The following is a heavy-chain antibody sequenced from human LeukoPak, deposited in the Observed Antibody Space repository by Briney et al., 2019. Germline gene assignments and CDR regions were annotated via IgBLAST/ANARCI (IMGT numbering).Heavy chain of an antibody. CDR3: AKVYSGSYFDY. CDR2: ISWNSGSI. CDR1: GFTFDDYA. J-gene: IGHJ4*02. V-gene: IGHV3-9*01. Sequence: GGSLRLSCAASGFTFDDYAMRWVRQAPGRGLEWVSGISWNSGSIGYADSVKGRFTISRDNAKNSLYLQMNSLRAEDTALYYCAKVYSGSYFDYWGQGTLVTVSS. D-gene: IGHD1-26*01.